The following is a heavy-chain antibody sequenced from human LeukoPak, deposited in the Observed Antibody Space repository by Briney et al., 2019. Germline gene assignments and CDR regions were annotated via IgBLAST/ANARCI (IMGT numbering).Heavy chain of an antibody. CDR2: IYTSGST. V-gene: IGHV4-4*07. CDR3: ARGIYCSSTTCYYYYYYMDV. J-gene: IGHJ6*03. CDR1: GGSISAYY. D-gene: IGHD2-2*01. Sequence: KPSETLSLTCTVSGGSISAYYWSWIRQPAGKGLEWIGRIYTSGSTNYNPSLKSRVTMSLDTSKNQFSLKLSSVTAADTAVYYCARGIYCSSTTCYYYYYYMDVWGNGTTVTVSS.